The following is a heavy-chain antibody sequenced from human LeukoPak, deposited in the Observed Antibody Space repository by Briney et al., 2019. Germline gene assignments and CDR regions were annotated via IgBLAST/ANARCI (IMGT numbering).Heavy chain of an antibody. J-gene: IGHJ4*02. V-gene: IGHV3-23*01. CDR2: VSTNGDVT. D-gene: IGHD3-10*01. CDR3: AKLSLSGRSQSADY. CDR1: GLTFNSHS. Sequence: PGGSLRLSCVASGLTFNSHSMSWVRQAPGMGLEWVSVVSTNGDVTFYADSVKGRSTISRDNSKNTLFLQMNSLRAEDTAVYYCAKLSLSGRSQSADYWGQGTLVTVSS.